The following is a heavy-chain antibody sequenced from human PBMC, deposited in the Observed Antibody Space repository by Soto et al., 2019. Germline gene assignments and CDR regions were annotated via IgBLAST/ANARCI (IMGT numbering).Heavy chain of an antibody. D-gene: IGHD6-6*01. J-gene: IGHJ4*02. CDR3: ARDNRSILGY. V-gene: IGHV4-61*01. CDR1: GGSVSSGSYY. Sequence: SETLSLTCTVSGGSVSSGSYYWSWIRQPPGKGLEWIGYIYYSGSTNYNPSLKSRVTISVDTSKNQFSLKLSSVTAADTAVYYCARDNRSILGYWGQGTLVTVAS. CDR2: IYYSGST.